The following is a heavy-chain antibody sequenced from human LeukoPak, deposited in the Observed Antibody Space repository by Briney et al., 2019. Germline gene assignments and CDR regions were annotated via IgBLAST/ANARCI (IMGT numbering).Heavy chain of an antibody. CDR1: GGSISSYY. J-gene: IGHJ3*02. CDR2: IYYSGST. CDR3: ARWGRDVPLSFDI. D-gene: IGHD2-21*02. Sequence: SETLSFTCTVSGGSISSYYWSWIRQPPGKGLEWIGYIYYSGSTNYNPSLKSRVTISVDTSKNQFSLKLSSETAADTAVYYCARWGRDVPLSFDIWGQGTMVTVSS. V-gene: IGHV4-59*01.